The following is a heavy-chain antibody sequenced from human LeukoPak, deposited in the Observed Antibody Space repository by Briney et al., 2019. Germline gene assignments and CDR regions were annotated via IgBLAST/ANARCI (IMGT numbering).Heavy chain of an antibody. CDR1: GFTFDDYG. V-gene: IGHV3-20*04. D-gene: IGHD5-12*01. Sequence: SGGSLRLSCAASGFTFDDYGMSWVRQAPGKGLEWVSGINWNGGSTGYADSVKGRFTISRDNAKNSLYLQMNSLRAEDTALYYCARVRYKVDIVATILGGFDYWGQGTLVTVSS. CDR3: ARVRYKVDIVATILGGFDY. J-gene: IGHJ4*02. CDR2: INWNGGST.